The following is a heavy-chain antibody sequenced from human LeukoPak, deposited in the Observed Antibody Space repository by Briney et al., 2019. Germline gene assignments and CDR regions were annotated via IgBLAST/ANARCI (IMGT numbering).Heavy chain of an antibody. CDR2: ISDSGGNT. D-gene: IGHD3-9*01. CDR1: GFTFKDCA. CDR3: ASSLRYFDWLFLYYFDY. J-gene: IGHJ4*02. Sequence: GGSLRLSFVVSGFTFKDCAMSWVRQAPGKGLERVSSISDSGGNTYYADSVKGRFTVSRDNSKNTLYLQVNSLRAEDTAVYYCASSLRYFDWLFLYYFDYWGQGTLVTVSS. V-gene: IGHV3-23*01.